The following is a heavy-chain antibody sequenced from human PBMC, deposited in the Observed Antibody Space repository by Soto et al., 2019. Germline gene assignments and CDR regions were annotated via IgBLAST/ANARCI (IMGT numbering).Heavy chain of an antibody. V-gene: IGHV3-73*01. CDR3: SRVEYVTSSPIG. Sequence: GGSLRLSCAASGFTFSGSAIHWVRQASGKGLEWVARIRTKSNGYATTYAASVRGRFTISRDDSKNMAYLQMNGLKTEDTAMYYCSRVEYVTSSPIGWGQGTLVTVSS. CDR1: GFTFSGSA. D-gene: IGHD6-6*01. J-gene: IGHJ4*02. CDR2: IRTKSNGYAT.